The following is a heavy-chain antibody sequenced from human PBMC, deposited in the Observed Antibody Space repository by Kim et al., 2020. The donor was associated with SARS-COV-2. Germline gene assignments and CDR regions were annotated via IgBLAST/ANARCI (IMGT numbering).Heavy chain of an antibody. CDR2: IKRKTDGGTT. V-gene: IGHV3-15*01. CDR1: GFIFSNAW. CDR3: TTCGSYYPNDY. D-gene: IGHD1-26*01. J-gene: IGHJ4*02. Sequence: GGSLRLSCVASGFIFSNAWMSWVRQAPGKGLEWVGRIKRKTDGGTTDYAAPVKGRFTISRDDSKDTLYLQMNSLKTEDTAVYYCTTCGSYYPNDYWGQGTLVTVSS.